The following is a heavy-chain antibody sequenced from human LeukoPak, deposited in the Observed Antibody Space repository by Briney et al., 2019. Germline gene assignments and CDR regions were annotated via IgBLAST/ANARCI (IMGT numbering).Heavy chain of an antibody. V-gene: IGHV1-46*01. Sequence: ASVKVSCKASGYTFTSYYMHWVRQAPGQGLEWMGIINPSGGSTSYAQKFQGRVTMTRDTSTSTVYMELSSLRSEDTAVYYCARTLGYCSSTSCYSDNWFDPWGQGTLVTVSS. CDR1: GYTFTSYY. CDR3: ARTLGYCSSTSCYSDNWFDP. D-gene: IGHD2-2*01. J-gene: IGHJ5*02. CDR2: INPSGGST.